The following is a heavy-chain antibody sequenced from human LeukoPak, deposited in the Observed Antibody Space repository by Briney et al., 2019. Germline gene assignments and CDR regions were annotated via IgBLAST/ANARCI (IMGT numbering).Heavy chain of an antibody. CDR3: AREVNSSTWRPLDF. Sequence: KPSETLSLTCTVSGGSNSNFYWSWIRQPAGEGLEWIGRIYTSESTNYNPSLKSRVTMSVDTSKNQFSLRLTSMTAADTAVYYCAREVNSSTWRPLDFWGQGTLVTVSS. V-gene: IGHV4-4*07. CDR1: GGSNSNFY. CDR2: IYTSEST. J-gene: IGHJ4*02. D-gene: IGHD6-13*01.